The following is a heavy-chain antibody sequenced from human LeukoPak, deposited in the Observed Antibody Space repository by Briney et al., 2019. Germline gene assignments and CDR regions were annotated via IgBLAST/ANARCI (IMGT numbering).Heavy chain of an antibody. CDR2: IYTSGST. CDR3: ARDGEDYGDLSFDY. V-gene: IGHV4-61*02. Sequence: SQTLSLTCTVSGGSISSGSYYWSWIRQPAGKGLEWIGRIYTSGSTNYNPSLKSRVTISVDTSKNQFSLKLSSVTAADTAVYYWARDGEDYGDLSFDYWGRGTLVPVSP. J-gene: IGHJ4*02. D-gene: IGHD4-17*01. CDR1: GGSISSGSYY.